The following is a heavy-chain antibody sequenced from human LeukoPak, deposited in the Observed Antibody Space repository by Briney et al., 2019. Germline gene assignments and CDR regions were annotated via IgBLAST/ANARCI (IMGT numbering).Heavy chain of an antibody. Sequence: GGSLRLSCAASGFTFSSYAMSWVRQAPGKGLEWVSIIYSDGTTYYVDSVKGRFTISRDNSQNTVYLQMNSLRAEDTAVYYCARRPYGSGRKGWFDPWGQGTLVTVSS. CDR3: ARRPYGSGRKGWFDP. CDR2: IYSDGTT. V-gene: IGHV3-53*01. CDR1: GFTFSSYA. D-gene: IGHD3-10*01. J-gene: IGHJ5*02.